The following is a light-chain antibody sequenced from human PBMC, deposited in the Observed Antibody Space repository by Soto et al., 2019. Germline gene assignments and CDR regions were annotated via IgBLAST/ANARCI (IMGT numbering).Light chain of an antibody. J-gene: IGKJ4*01. CDR2: AAS. Sequence: DIQMTQSPSSVSASVGDRVTITCRASQVITTWLDWYQQKPGKAPMLLIYAASSLQSVVPARFSGSGSGTDFTLSISSLQPEDFATYYCQQSNSFPLTFGGGTKVEIK. V-gene: IGKV1-12*01. CDR3: QQSNSFPLT. CDR1: QVITTW.